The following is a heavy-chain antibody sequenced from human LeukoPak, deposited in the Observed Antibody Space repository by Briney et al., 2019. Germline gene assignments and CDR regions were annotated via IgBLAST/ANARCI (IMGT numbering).Heavy chain of an antibody. CDR1: GFTVSSNY. CDR2: IYSGGST. Sequence: AGGSLRLSCAASGFTVSSNYMSWVRQAPGKGLEWVSVIYSGGSTYYADSVKGRFTISRDNSKNTLYLQMNSLRAEDTAVYYCARDWPCSSTSCGGAHDAFDIWGQGTMVTVSS. V-gene: IGHV3-66*01. CDR3: ARDWPCSSTSCGGAHDAFDI. D-gene: IGHD2-2*01. J-gene: IGHJ3*02.